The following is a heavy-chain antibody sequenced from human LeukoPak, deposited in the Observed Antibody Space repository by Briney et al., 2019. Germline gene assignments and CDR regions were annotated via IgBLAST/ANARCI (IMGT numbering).Heavy chain of an antibody. D-gene: IGHD3-3*01. V-gene: IGHV1-8*02. CDR1: GYTFTGYY. CDR3: ARSVGDAFDI. Sequence: ASVKVSCKASGYTFTGYYMHWVRQATGQGLEWMGWMNPNSGNTGYAQKFQGRVTMTRNTSISTAYMELSSLRSEDTAVYYCARSVGDAFDIWGQGTMVTVSS. CDR2: MNPNSGNT. J-gene: IGHJ3*02.